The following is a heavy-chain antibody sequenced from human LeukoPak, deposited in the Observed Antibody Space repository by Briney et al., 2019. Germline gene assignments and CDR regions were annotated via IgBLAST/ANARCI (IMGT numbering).Heavy chain of an antibody. Sequence: PGGSLRLSCAASGFTLSNHWMTWVRQVPGRGPEWVANVNRDGSETHYLDSVKGRFTISRDNAKNSLYLQMNSLRAEDTALYYCVRNNAMDVWGQGTTVIVSS. CDR3: VRNNAMDV. D-gene: IGHD2-8*01. J-gene: IGHJ6*02. CDR2: VNRDGSET. V-gene: IGHV3-7*03. CDR1: GFTLSNHW.